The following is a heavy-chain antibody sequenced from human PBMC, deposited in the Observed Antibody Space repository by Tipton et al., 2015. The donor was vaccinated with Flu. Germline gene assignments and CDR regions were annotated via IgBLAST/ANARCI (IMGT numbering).Heavy chain of an antibody. CDR2: IKPKSGGVTT. CDR3: TTGHFSR. V-gene: IGHV3-15*01. D-gene: IGHD5-12*01. CDR1: GITVSRNY. J-gene: IGHJ4*02. Sequence: SLRLSCAASGITVSRNYMNWVRQAPGKGLEWLGHIKPKSGGVTTETATPMKGRFTISRDDSRETLYMQKNSVKTEDTSVYYCTTGHFSRWGQGTLVTVSS.